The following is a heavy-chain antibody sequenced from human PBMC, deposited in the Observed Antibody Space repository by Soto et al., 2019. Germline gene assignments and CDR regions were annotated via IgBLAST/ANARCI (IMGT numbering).Heavy chain of an antibody. CDR1: GFTFSSYS. D-gene: IGHD3-3*01. CDR3: ARESGYYTYGMDV. V-gene: IGHV3-21*01. CDR2: ISSSSSYI. Sequence: EVQLVESGGGLVKPGGSLRLSCAASGFTFSSYSMNWVRQAPGKGLEWVSSISSSSSYIYYVDSVKGRFTISRDNAKNSLYLQMNSLRAEDKAVYYCARESGYYTYGMDVWGQGTTITVSS. J-gene: IGHJ6*02.